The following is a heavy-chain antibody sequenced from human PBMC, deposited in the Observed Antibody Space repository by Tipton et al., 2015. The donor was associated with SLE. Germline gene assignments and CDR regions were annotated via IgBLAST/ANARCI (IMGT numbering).Heavy chain of an antibody. Sequence: TLSLTCAVSGDSIRSDTYFWTWIRRPAGKGLEWIGHISTRGSTNYNPSLKSRVTISIDTSKNQFSLNLSSVTAADTAVYYCARQAYYSSGYADYWGQGTLVTVSS. V-gene: IGHV4-61*09. D-gene: IGHD3-22*01. J-gene: IGHJ4*02. CDR1: GDSIRSDTYF. CDR3: ARQAYYSSGYADY. CDR2: ISTRGST.